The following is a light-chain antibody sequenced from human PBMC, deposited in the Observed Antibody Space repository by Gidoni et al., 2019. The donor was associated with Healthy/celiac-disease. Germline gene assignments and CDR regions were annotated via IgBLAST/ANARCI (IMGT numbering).Light chain of an antibody. J-gene: IGKJ4*01. CDR1: QSVSGK. CDR2: GAT. CDR3: QQYNNWPPLT. Sequence: EIVMTQSPATLSVSPGERATLSCRASQSVSGKLAWYQQKPGQAPMLLIYGATTRATVIPARCSGSGSGTEFTPTISSLQSEDFAVYYGQQYNNWPPLTFGGGTKVEIK. V-gene: IGKV3-15*01.